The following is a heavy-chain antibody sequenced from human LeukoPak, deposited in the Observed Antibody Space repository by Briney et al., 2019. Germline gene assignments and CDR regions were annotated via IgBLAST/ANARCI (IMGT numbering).Heavy chain of an antibody. CDR1: GYTFTSYA. D-gene: IGHD3-22*01. V-gene: IGHV7-4-1*02. CDR3: VTSYYYDRSGYYVAPYFFDY. Sequence: GASVTVSCKASGYTFTSYAMNWVRQAPGQRLEWTGWINTNTGHPTYAQGFTGRFVFSLYTSVSTEYLLISSLKAEETAVYYCVTSYYYDRSGYYVAPYFFDYWGKGTLVTVSS. J-gene: IGHJ4*02. CDR2: INTNTGHP.